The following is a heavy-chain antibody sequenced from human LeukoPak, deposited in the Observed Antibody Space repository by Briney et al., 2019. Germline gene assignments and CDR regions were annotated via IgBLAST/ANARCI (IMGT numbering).Heavy chain of an antibody. CDR1: GFTISSCA. CDR2: ISGSGGST. CDR3: AKDTGPYYYYYYMDV. Sequence: GGSLRLSCAASGFTISSCAMSWVCQGPGQGLELVSAISGSGGSTYYEDSVKGRFTISRDNSKNTLYLQMNSLRAEDTAVYYCAKDTGPYYYYYYMDVWGKGTTVTVSS. J-gene: IGHJ6*03. D-gene: IGHD2-8*02. V-gene: IGHV3-23*01.